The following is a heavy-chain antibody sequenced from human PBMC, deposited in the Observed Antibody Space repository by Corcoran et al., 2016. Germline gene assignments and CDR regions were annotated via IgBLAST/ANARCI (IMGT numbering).Heavy chain of an antibody. V-gene: IGHV4-39*01. CDR2: IYYSGST. J-gene: IGHJ4*02. CDR1: GGSISSSSYY. CDR3: ARHYFFGYDSSGGGLDY. D-gene: IGHD3-22*01. Sequence: QLQLQESGPGLVKPSETLSLTCTVSGGSISSSSYYWGWIRQPPGKGLEWIGIIYYSGSTYYNTSLKSRVTISVYTSKNQFSLKMSFVTAADPALYYCARHYFFGYDSSGGGLDYWGQGTLVTVSS.